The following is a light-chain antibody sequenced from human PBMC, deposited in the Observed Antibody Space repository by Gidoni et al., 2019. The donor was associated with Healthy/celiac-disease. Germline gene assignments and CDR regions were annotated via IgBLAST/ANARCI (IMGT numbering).Light chain of an antibody. CDR1: QSVLYSSNNNNY. V-gene: IGKV4-1*01. Sequence: DIVMTQSPDSLAVSLGERATINCKSSQSVLYSSNNNNYLAWYQQKPGPPPKLLIYWASTRESGVPDRFSGSGSVTDFTLTISSLQAEDGAVYYCQQYYSTPYTFGQGTKLEIK. CDR3: QQYYSTPYT. CDR2: WAS. J-gene: IGKJ2*01.